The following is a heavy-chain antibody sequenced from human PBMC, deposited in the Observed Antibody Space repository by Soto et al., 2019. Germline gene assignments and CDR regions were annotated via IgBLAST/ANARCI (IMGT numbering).Heavy chain of an antibody. D-gene: IGHD3-16*01. J-gene: IGHJ4*02. V-gene: IGHV3-23*01. CDR2: ISGSGAST. CDR3: AKTPGVITVITSFDH. Sequence: GGSLRLSCVASGFPFNKYALAWVRQAPGKGLEWVSAISGSGASTYDADAVKGRFTISRDNANNTLYQQMNSLRAEDTAVYYCAKTPGVITVITSFDHWGQGTPVTVSS. CDR1: GFPFNKYA.